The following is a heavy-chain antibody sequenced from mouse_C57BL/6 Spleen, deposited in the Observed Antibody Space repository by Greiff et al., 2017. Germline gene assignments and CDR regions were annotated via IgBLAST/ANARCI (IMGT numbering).Heavy chain of an antibody. J-gene: IGHJ1*03. CDR2: IYPGSGST. D-gene: IGHD1-1*01. V-gene: IGHV1-55*01. Sequence: QVQLQQSGAELVKPGASVKMSCKASGYTFTSYWITWVKQRPGQGLEWIGDIYPGSGSTNYNEKFKSKATLTVDTSSSTAYMQLSSLTSEDSAVYYCARRDYGSRYWYFDVWGTGTTVTVSS. CDR3: ARRDYGSRYWYFDV. CDR1: GYTFTSYW.